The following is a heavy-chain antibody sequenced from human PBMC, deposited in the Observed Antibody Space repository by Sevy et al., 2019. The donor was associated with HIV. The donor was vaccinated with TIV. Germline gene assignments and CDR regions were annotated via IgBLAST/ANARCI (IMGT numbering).Heavy chain of an antibody. Sequence: ASLKVSCKASGYTFTGYYMHWVRQAPGQGLEWMGWFNPNSGGTNYAQKFQGRVTMTRDTSISTAYMELSRLRSDDTAMYYCARDPAYYDFWSGYYTGGVFDIWGQGTMVTVSS. CDR1: GYTFTGYY. V-gene: IGHV1-2*02. J-gene: IGHJ3*02. D-gene: IGHD3-3*01. CDR2: FNPNSGGT. CDR3: ARDPAYYDFWSGYYTGGVFDI.